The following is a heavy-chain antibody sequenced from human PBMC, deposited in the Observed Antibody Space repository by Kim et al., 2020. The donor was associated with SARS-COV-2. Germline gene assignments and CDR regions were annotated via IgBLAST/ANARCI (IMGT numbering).Heavy chain of an antibody. J-gene: IGHJ6*02. CDR2: IWYDGSNK. D-gene: IGHD3-16*02. CDR1: GFTFSSYG. Sequence: GGSLRLSCAASGFTFSSYGMHWVRQAPGKGLEWVAVIWYDGSNKYYADSVKGRFTISRDNSKNTLYLQMNSLRAEDTAVYYCARDRLSRLMITFGGVIDYGMDDGGQETTVTVSS. V-gene: IGHV3-33*01. CDR3: ARDRLSRLMITFGGVIDYGMDD.